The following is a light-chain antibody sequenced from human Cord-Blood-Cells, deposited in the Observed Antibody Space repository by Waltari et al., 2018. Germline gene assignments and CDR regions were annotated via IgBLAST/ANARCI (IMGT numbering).Light chain of an antibody. CDR1: VLKKKY. CDR2: KDS. Sequence: SYELTQPSSVSVSPGQTARITCSGDVLKKKYARWFQQKPGQAPELVIYKDSERPSGIPGRFSGSSSGTTGTLTISGAQVEDEADYYCYSAADNNRVFGGGTKLTVL. CDR3: YSAADNNRV. J-gene: IGLJ3*02. V-gene: IGLV3-27*01.